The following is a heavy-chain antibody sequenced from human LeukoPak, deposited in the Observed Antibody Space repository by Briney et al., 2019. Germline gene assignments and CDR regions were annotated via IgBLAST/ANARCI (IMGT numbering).Heavy chain of an antibody. V-gene: IGHV3-23*01. CDR1: GFTFSSYA. J-gene: IGHJ5*02. CDR3: AKDPDFWSGYCP. CDR2: ISGSGGST. D-gene: IGHD3-3*01. Sequence: GGSLRLSCAASGFTFSSYAMSWVRQAPGKGLERVSAISGSGGSTYYADSVKGRFTISRDNSKNTLYLQMNSLRAEDTAVYYCAKDPDFWSGYCPWGQGTLVTVSS.